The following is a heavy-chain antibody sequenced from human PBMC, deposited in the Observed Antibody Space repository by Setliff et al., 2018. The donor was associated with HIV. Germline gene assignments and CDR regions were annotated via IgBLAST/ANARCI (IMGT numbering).Heavy chain of an antibody. J-gene: IGHJ4*02. V-gene: IGHV1-69*13. CDR3: ARSASGWYDYFDY. CDR1: GGTFSSHA. D-gene: IGHD6-19*01. CDR2: IIPMFGTA. Sequence: VKVSCKASGGTFSSHAISWVRQAPGQGLEWMGGIIPMFGTANYAQNFQGRVTITADESTSTAYMELSSLRSEDTAVYYCARSASGWYDYFDYWGQGALVTVSS.